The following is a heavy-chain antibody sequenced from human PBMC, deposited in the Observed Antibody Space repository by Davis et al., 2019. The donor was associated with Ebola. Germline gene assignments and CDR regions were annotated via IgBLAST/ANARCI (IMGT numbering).Heavy chain of an antibody. V-gene: IGHV3-48*04. Sequence: PGGSLRLSCAASGFVFSGYSMNWVRQAPGKGLEWLSYISSSGDSIDYADSVKGRFTTSRDNAKHSLFLHMNSLRVEDTAVYYCGKDPNGDFVGGFDIWGQGTRVTVSS. CDR3: GKDPNGDFVGGFDI. D-gene: IGHD4-17*01. CDR2: ISSSGDSI. CDR1: GFVFSGYS. J-gene: IGHJ3*02.